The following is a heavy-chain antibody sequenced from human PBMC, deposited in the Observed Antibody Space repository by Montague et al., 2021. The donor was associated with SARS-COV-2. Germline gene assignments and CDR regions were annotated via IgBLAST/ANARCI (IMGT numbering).Heavy chain of an antibody. Sequence: PALVKPTKTLTLTCTFSGFSLSTSGMCVSWIRQPPGEALEWLARIDWDDDKYYSTSLKTRLTISKDTSKNQVVLTMTNMDPVDTATYYCARMTVAGIPFDYWGQGTLVTVSS. CDR2: IDWDDDK. D-gene: IGHD6-19*01. CDR1: GFSLSTSGMC. V-gene: IGHV2-70*11. J-gene: IGHJ4*02. CDR3: ARMTVAGIPFDY.